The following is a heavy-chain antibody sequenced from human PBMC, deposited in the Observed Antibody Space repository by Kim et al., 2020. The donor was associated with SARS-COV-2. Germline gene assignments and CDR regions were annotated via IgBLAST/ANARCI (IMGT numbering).Heavy chain of an antibody. V-gene: IGHV3-11*05. J-gene: IGHJ4*02. Sequence: FVKGRFTISRDNAKNSLYLQMTSLRAEDTAVYYCARDKGRRDGYNSLFDYWGQGTLVTVSS. D-gene: IGHD5-12*01. CDR3: ARDKGRRDGYNSLFDY.